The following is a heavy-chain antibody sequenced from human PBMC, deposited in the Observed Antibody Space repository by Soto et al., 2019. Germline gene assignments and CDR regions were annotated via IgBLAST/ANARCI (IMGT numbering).Heavy chain of an antibody. CDR1: GGTFSSYA. CDR2: IIPIFGTA. D-gene: IGHD6-19*01. Sequence: ASVKVSCKASGGTFSSYAISWVRQAPGQGLEWMGGIIPIFGTANYAQKFQGRVTITADESTSTAYMELSSLRSEDTAVYYCARDKGRWLVLPDNYGMDVWGQGTTVTVSS. J-gene: IGHJ6*02. V-gene: IGHV1-69*13. CDR3: ARDKGRWLVLPDNYGMDV.